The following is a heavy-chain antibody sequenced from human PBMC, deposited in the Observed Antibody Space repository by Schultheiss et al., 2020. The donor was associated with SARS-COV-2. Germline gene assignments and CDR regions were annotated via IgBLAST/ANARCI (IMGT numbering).Heavy chain of an antibody. V-gene: IGHV3-30*02. J-gene: IGHJ1*01. CDR1: GFTFSSYA. Sequence: GESLKISCAASGFTFSSYAMSWVRQAPGKGLEWVAFIRYDGSNKYYADSVKGRFTVSRDNSKNTVYLQMDSLTDEDTAVYYCAKAQNPTSHFLSQDWGPGTLVTVSS. CDR3: AKAQNPTSHFLSQD. D-gene: IGHD2-2*01. CDR2: IRYDGSNK.